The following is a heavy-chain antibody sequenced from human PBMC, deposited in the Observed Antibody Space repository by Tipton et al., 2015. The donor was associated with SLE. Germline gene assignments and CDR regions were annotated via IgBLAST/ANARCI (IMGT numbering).Heavy chain of an antibody. CDR2: ISSSNNHV. V-gene: IGHV3-21*01. D-gene: IGHD6-19*01. Sequence: SLRLSCTASGFTLGDYAMTWGRQAPGKGLECVSSISSSNNHVYYGDSVKGRFTVSRDDAKNSLYLQMNSLRAEDTAVYYCARDGGSGFDYWGQGTLVTVSS. CDR3: ARDGGSGFDY. CDR1: GFTLGDYA. J-gene: IGHJ4*02.